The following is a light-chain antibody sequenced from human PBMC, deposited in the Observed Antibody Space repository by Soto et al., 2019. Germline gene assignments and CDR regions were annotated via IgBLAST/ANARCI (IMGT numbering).Light chain of an antibody. CDR3: PLWDSSSDRYV. CDR2: DDS. V-gene: IGLV3-21*02. CDR1: KIGSES. J-gene: IGLJ1*01. Sequence: SYELTQPPSVSVAPGQTARITCGGNKIGSESVHWYQQKPGQAPVLVVYDDSDRPSGIPERFSGSNSGNTATLTISRVEAGDEADYYCPLWDSSSDRYVSGAGTKVTVL.